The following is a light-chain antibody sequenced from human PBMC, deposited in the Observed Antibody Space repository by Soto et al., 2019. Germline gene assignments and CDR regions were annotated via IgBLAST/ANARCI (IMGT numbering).Light chain of an antibody. CDR2: LNSDGSH. V-gene: IGLV4-69*01. CDR1: SGHTSYA. Sequence: QPVLTQSPSASASLGASVKLTCTLSSGHTSYAIAWHQQQPEKGPRYLMKLNSDGSHSKGDGIPDRFSGSSSGAERYLTISSLQSEDEADYYCQIWGTGIHVFGTGTKLTVL. J-gene: IGLJ1*01. CDR3: QIWGTGIHV.